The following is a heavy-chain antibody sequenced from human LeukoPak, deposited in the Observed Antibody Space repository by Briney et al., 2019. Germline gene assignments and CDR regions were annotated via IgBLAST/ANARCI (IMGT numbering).Heavy chain of an antibody. CDR1: GFTVSSNY. Sequence: GGSLRLSCAASGFTVSSNYMSCVRQAPGKGLEWVSVIYSGGSTYYADSVKGRFTISRDNSKNTLYLQMNSLRAEDTAVYYCAREVPGGGVDYWGQGTLVTVSS. J-gene: IGHJ4*02. CDR2: IYSGGST. V-gene: IGHV3-53*01. CDR3: AREVPGGGVDY. D-gene: IGHD3-16*01.